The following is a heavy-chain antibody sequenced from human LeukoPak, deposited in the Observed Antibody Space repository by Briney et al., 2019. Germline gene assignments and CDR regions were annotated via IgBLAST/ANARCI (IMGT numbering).Heavy chain of an antibody. Sequence: SETLSLTCAVYGGSFSGYSWNWIRQPPVKGLEWIGEINHSGGTNYNPSLKSRVTISVDTSKNQFSLKLSSVTAADTAVYYCARSTWLLDKWGQGTLVTVSS. CDR3: ARSTWLLDK. CDR1: GGSFSGYS. CDR2: INHSGGT. D-gene: IGHD5-12*01. J-gene: IGHJ4*02. V-gene: IGHV4-34*01.